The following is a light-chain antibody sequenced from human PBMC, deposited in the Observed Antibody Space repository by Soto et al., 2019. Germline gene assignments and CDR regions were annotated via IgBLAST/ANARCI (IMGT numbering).Light chain of an antibody. V-gene: IGKV4-1*01. CDR3: QQYDSPPHT. Sequence: DIVMTQSPDSLAVSLGERATINCKSSQSVLYSSNNKNYLTWYQQKPGQPPKLLIYWASTRESGITDRFSGSGSGTDFTLTISSLQAEDVAVYYCQQYDSPPHTFGQGTKLEIK. CDR1: QSVLYSSNNKNY. CDR2: WAS. J-gene: IGKJ2*01.